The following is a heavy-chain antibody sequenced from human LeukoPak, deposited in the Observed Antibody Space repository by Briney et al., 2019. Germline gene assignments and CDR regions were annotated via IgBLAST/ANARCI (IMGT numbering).Heavy chain of an antibody. CDR1: GFTFSSYE. D-gene: IGHD6-19*01. CDR2: ISSSGSTI. CDR3: ARSPTGSGWYFFDY. J-gene: IGHJ4*02. V-gene: IGHV3-48*03. Sequence: GGSLRLSCAASGFTFSSYEMNWVRQAPGKGLEWVSYISSSGSTIYSADSVKGRFTSSRDDAKNSLYLQMNSLRAEDTAVYYCARSPTGSGWYFFDYWGQGTLVTVSS.